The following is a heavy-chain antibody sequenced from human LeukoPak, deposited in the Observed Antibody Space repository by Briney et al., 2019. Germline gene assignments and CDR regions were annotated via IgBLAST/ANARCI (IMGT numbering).Heavy chain of an antibody. Sequence: ASVKVSCKASGYTFTSYDINWVRQATGQGLEWMGWMNPNSGNTGYAQKFQGRVTMTRNTSISTAYMELSSLRSEDTAVYYCAGETGDYGWYYYYYMDVWGKGTTVTVSS. CDR1: GYTFTSYD. J-gene: IGHJ6*03. V-gene: IGHV1-8*01. CDR2: MNPNSGNT. CDR3: AGETGDYGWYYYYYMDV. D-gene: IGHD4-17*01.